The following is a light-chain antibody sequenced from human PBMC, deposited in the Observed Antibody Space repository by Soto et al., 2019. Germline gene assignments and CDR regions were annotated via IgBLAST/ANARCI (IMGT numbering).Light chain of an antibody. CDR3: MQNLQTPYT. CDR2: LGF. J-gene: IGKJ2*01. CDR1: QSLLHSNGYTY. V-gene: IGKV2-28*01. Sequence: DIVLTQSPLSLPVTPGEPASISCRSDQSLLHSNGYTYLDWYLQKPGQSPQLLIYLGFNRASEVPDRFSGSGSGTDFTLKISRVEAEDVGVYYCMQNLQTPYTFGQGTKLDI.